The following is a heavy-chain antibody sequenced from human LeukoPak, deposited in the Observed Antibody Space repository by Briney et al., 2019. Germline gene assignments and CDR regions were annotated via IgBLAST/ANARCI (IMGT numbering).Heavy chain of an antibody. V-gene: IGHV4-31*03. CDR3: ARVRGRDRGVSEY. Sequence: SETLSLTCTVSGGSISSSSYYWSWIRQHPGKGLEWIGYIYYSRSTYYNPSLKSRVTISVDTSKNQFSLKLSSVTAADTAVYYCARVRGRDRGVSEYWGQGTLVTVSS. CDR1: GGSISSSSYY. CDR2: IYYSRST. D-gene: IGHD3-10*01. J-gene: IGHJ4*02.